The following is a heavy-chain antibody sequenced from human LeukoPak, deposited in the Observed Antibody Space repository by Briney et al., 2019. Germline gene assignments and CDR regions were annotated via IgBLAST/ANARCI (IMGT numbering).Heavy chain of an antibody. V-gene: IGHV4-59*01. CDR3: ARGLGDFWSGDLLHLDY. J-gene: IGHJ4*02. CDR1: GGSISSYY. CDR2: IYYSGST. D-gene: IGHD3-3*01. Sequence: SETLSLTCTVSGGSISSYYWSWIRQPPGKGLEWIGYIYYSGSTNYNPSLKSRVTISVDTSKNQFSLKLSSVTAADTAVYYRARGLGDFWSGDLLHLDYWGQGTLVTVSS.